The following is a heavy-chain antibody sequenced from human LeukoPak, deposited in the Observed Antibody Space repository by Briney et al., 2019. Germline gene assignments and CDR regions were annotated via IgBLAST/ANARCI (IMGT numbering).Heavy chain of an antibody. D-gene: IGHD6-19*01. Sequence: GGSLRPSCAASGFTFSSYGIHWVRQAPGKGLEWVAFIRYDGNNKYYADSVKGRFTISRDNSKNTLYLQMNSLRAEDTAVYYCAKDRGSGWYYYFDYWGQGTLVTVSS. V-gene: IGHV3-30*02. CDR2: IRYDGNNK. CDR1: GFTFSSYG. CDR3: AKDRGSGWYYYFDY. J-gene: IGHJ4*02.